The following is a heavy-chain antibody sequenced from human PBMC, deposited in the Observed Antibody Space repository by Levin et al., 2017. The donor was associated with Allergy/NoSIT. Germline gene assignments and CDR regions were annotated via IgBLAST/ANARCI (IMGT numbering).Heavy chain of an antibody. CDR1: GFTFSSYE. J-gene: IGHJ4*02. Sequence: GGSLRLSCAASGFTFSSYEMNWVRQAPGKVLEWVSYISSSGSTIYYVDSVKGRFTISRDNAKNSLYLQMNSLRAEDTAVYYCARQLGNFWSGYNYFDYWGQGTLVTVSS. D-gene: IGHD3-3*01. CDR3: ARQLGNFWSGYNYFDY. CDR2: ISSSGSTI. V-gene: IGHV3-48*03.